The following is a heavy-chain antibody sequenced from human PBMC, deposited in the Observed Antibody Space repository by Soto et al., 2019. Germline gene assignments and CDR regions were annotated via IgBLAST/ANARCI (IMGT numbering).Heavy chain of an antibody. J-gene: IGHJ4*02. CDR2: IYYSGST. CDR3: ARQRRDQGPYDFDY. Sequence: KPSETLSLTCTVSGGSISSSSYYWGWIRQPPGKGLEWIGSIYYSGSTYYNPSLKSRVTISVDTSKNQFSLKLSYVTAADTAVYYCARQRRDQGPYDFDYWGQGTLVTVSS. V-gene: IGHV4-39*01. D-gene: IGHD1-1*01. CDR1: GGSISSSSYY.